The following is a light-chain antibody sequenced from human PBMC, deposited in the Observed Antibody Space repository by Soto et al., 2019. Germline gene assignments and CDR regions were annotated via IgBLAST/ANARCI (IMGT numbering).Light chain of an antibody. Sequence: QSALTQPASVSGSPGQSLTISCTGTSIDIAPYNYVSWYQQHPGKAPKLIIYEVSYRPSGISNRFSSPKSGNTASLTISGLQAEDEADYYCSSYTSSTNYVFGTGTKVTVL. CDR3: SSYTSSTNYV. J-gene: IGLJ1*01. CDR1: SIDIAPYNY. V-gene: IGLV2-14*01. CDR2: EVS.